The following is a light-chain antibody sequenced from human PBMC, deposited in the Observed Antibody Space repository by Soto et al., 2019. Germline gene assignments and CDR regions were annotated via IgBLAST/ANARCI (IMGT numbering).Light chain of an antibody. CDR1: QSVSSY. V-gene: IGKV3-11*01. Sequence: EIVLTQSPANLSLSPGERATLSCRASQSVSSYLAWYQQKPGQAPRLLIYDASNRATGIPARFSGSESGTDFTLTISSLEPEDFAVYYCQQRSNWPPTFGGGTKVEIK. CDR2: DAS. J-gene: IGKJ4*01. CDR3: QQRSNWPPT.